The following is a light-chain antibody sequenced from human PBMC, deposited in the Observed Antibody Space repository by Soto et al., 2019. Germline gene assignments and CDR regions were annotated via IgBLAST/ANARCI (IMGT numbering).Light chain of an antibody. V-gene: IGKV3-20*01. J-gene: IGKJ1*01. CDR1: QSVSSSY. CDR3: QQYGSSPRT. Sequence: EIVLTQSPGTLSLSPGERATLSCRASQSVSSSYLAWYQQKPGQAPRLLIYGASSRATGIPDRFSGSGSGTDFTLTISRLEPEDFAVYYRQQYGSSPRTFGQGTNVDIK. CDR2: GAS.